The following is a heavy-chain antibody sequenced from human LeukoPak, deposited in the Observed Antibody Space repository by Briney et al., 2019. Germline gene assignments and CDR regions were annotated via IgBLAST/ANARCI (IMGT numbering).Heavy chain of an antibody. Sequence: ASVKVSCKASGYTFTSYGISWVRQAPGQGLEGMGWISAYNGNTNYAQKLQGRVTMTTATSTSTAYMELRSLRSDATAVYYCARAPRVRGVIKNAFDIWGQGTMVTVSS. CDR2: ISAYNGNT. CDR1: GYTFTSYG. V-gene: IGHV1-18*04. J-gene: IGHJ3*02. CDR3: ARAPRVRGVIKNAFDI. D-gene: IGHD3-10*01.